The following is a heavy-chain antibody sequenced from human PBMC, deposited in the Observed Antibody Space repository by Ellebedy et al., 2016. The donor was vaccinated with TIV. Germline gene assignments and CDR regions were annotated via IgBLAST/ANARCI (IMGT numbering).Heavy chain of an antibody. CDR3: EKDHIPATATVGYGVDV. V-gene: IGHV3-23*01. Sequence: GESLKISCAASGFTFSSYAMSWVRQAPGKGLEWVSSISGSGVTTHYADSVKGRFTISRDNSKNTLFLQMNSLRAGDTAVYYCEKDHIPATATVGYGVDVWGQGTTVTVSS. CDR1: GFTFSSYA. CDR2: ISGSGVTT. D-gene: IGHD2-15*01. J-gene: IGHJ6*02.